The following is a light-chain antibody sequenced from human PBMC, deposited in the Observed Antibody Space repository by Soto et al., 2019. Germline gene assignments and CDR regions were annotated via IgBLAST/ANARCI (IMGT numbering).Light chain of an antibody. CDR3: VLYMGSGIWV. J-gene: IGLJ3*02. CDR1: SGSVSANYY. V-gene: IGLV8-61*01. CDR2: NTN. Sequence: QTVVTQEASLSVSPGTTVTLTCGLSSGSVSANYYPSWYQQTPRQAPRTLIYNTNTRSSGVHDRFSGSILGNKAALTITGAQADDESDYYCVLYMGSGIWVFGGGTKVTVL.